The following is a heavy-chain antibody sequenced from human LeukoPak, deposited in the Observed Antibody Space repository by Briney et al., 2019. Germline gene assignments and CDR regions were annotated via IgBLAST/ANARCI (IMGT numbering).Heavy chain of an antibody. D-gene: IGHD3-9*01. CDR2: INPNSGGA. J-gene: IGHJ3*01. V-gene: IGHV1-2*02. CDR1: GYTFTTYA. Sequence: ASVKVSCKASGYTFTTYAMNWVRQAPGQGLEWMGWINPNSGGANYAQKFQGRVTMTRDTSISTVYMELSSLRSDDTAVYYCARDQYDDTAGGAFDLWGQGTMVTVSS. CDR3: ARDQYDDTAGGAFDL.